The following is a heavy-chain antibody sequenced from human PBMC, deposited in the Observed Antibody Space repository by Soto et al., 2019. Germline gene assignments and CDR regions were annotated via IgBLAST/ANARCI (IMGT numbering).Heavy chain of an antibody. CDR3: ARDSGRDILTGYKDY. Sequence: QVQLEQSGAEVKQPGASVKVACKASGYTFISYGVSWVRQAPGQGLEWMGWVSGYNGDTTYAQKFLGRLIMTADTSASTVYMELRTLRSDDTAVYYCARDSGRDILTGYKDYWGQGTLVTVSS. CDR2: VSGYNGDT. J-gene: IGHJ4*02. CDR1: GYTFISYG. D-gene: IGHD3-9*01. V-gene: IGHV1-18*01.